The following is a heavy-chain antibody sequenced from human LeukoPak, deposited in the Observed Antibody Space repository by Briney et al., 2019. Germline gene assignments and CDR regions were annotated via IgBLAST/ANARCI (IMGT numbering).Heavy chain of an antibody. CDR1: GYTFTGYY. Sequence: ATVKVSCKASGYTFTGYYMHWVRQAPGQGLEWMGWINPNSGGTNYAQKFQGRVTMTRDTSITTAYMDLSSLRSDDTALYYCARVSKGYCGGYCYSDYWGQGTLVTVSS. CDR2: INPNSGGT. J-gene: IGHJ4*02. V-gene: IGHV1-2*02. CDR3: ARVSKGYCGGYCYSDY. D-gene: IGHD2-21*02.